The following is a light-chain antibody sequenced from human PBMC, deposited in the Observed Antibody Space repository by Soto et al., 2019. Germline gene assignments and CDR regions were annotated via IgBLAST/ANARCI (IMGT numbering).Light chain of an antibody. Sequence: DIVLTQSPGTLSLSPGERATLSCRASQSVSSSYLAWYQQKPGQAPGLLIYDSSTRATGIPDRFRGSGSGTDFTLTINRLDPEDFAVYYCQQYGSSVYTFGQGTKLEIK. CDR3: QQYGSSVYT. V-gene: IGKV3-20*01. CDR2: DSS. CDR1: QSVSSSY. J-gene: IGKJ2*01.